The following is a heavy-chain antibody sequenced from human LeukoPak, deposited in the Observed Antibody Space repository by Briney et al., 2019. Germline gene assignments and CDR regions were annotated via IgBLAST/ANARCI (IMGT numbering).Heavy chain of an antibody. J-gene: IGHJ4*02. CDR2: IMSTDGST. CDR1: GFTFTNFG. Sequence: GGSLRLSCAASGFTFTNFGMTWVRQAPGKGLEWVSGIMSTDGSTYYADSVRGRFTISRDNSRSKVYLEMNSLRGEDTAVYYCAPLTLRSPIDLQSWGQGTLVTVSS. D-gene: IGHD2-15*01. V-gene: IGHV3-23*01. CDR3: APLTLRSPIDLQS.